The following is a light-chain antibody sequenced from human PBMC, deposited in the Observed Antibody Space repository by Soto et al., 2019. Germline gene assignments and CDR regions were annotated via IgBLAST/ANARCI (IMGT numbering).Light chain of an antibody. Sequence: EIVMTQSPATLSVPPGERATLSCRASQSVSSFLAWYQQKPGQAPRLLIYDASNRATGIPARFSGSGSGTDFTLTISSLEPEDFAVYYCQHRSSWPGAFGPGTKVDIK. CDR3: QHRSSWPGA. CDR1: QSVSSF. CDR2: DAS. V-gene: IGKV3-11*01. J-gene: IGKJ3*01.